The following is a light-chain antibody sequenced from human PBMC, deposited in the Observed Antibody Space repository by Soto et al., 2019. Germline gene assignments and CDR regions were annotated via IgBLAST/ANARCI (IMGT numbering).Light chain of an antibody. CDR2: RDD. Sequence: QSVLTQAPSASGTPGQRVTISCSGTSSNIGSNYVSWYQQFPGTAPKLLISRDDQRPSGVPARFSASKSGTSAFLVISGLRSEDEADYFCAAWDDSLRGPNWMFGGGTKLTVL. CDR1: SSNIGSNY. J-gene: IGLJ3*02. CDR3: AAWDDSLRGPNWM. V-gene: IGLV1-47*01.